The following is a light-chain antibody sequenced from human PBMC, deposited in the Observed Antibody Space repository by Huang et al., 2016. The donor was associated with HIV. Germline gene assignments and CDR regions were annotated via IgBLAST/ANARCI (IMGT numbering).Light chain of an antibody. CDR1: QSLLHSDGHSY. CDR3: MQALEIRSYT. CDR2: LGS. Sequence: DFVMTQSPNSLTVTPGEPASISCRSSQSLLHSDGHSYLDWYLQKPGHSPQLLIYLGSTRASVVPDRFTGGGSGTDFTLKISRVEAEDFGGYYCMQALEIRSYTFGQGTRLEIK. J-gene: IGKJ2*01. V-gene: IGKV2-28*01.